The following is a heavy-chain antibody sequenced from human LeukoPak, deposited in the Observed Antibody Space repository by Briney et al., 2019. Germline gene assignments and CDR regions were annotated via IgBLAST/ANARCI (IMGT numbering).Heavy chain of an antibody. CDR2: IYYSGST. J-gene: IGHJ4*02. Sequence: SEPLTLTCTVSGGSISSSNYYWGWIRQPPGKGLEWIGGIYYSGSTYYNPSLKSRVTISVDTSKNQFSLKLSSVTAADTAVYYCARHPGGYCSRTSCSRLYYFDYWGQGTLVTVSS. D-gene: IGHD2-2*01. CDR1: GGSISSSNYY. V-gene: IGHV4-39*01. CDR3: ARHPGGYCSRTSCSRLYYFDY.